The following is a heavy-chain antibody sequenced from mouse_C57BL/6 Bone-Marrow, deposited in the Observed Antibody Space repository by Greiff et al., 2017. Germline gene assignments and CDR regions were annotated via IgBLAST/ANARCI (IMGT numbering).Heavy chain of an antibody. J-gene: IGHJ3*01. CDR1: GFSLTSYG. Sequence: VQLQQSGPGLVQPSQSLSITCTVSGFSLTSYGVHWVRQSPGKGLEWLGVIWSGGSTDYNAAFISRLSISKDNSKSQVFFKMNSLQADDTAIYYCARNFNEGFAYWRQGTLVTVSA. V-gene: IGHV2-2*01. CDR2: IWSGGST. CDR3: ARNFNEGFAY.